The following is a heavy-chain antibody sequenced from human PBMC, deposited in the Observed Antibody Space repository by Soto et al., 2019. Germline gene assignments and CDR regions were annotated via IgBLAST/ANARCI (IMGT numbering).Heavy chain of an antibody. CDR1: GFTFDDYA. CDR3: AKDMSPHYDFWSGYQIGDNYYYYYDMDV. D-gene: IGHD3-3*01. CDR2: ISWNSGSI. J-gene: IGHJ6*02. Sequence: PGGSLRLSCAASGFTFDDYAMHWVRQAPGKGLEWVSGISWNSGSIGYADSVKGRFTISRDNAKNSLYLQMNSLRAEDTALYYCAKDMSPHYDFWSGYQIGDNYYYYYDMDVWGQGTTVTVSS. V-gene: IGHV3-9*01.